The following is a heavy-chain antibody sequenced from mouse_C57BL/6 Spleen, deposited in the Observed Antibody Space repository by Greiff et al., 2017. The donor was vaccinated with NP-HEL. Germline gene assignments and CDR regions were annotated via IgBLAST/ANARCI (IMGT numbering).Heavy chain of an antibody. CDR2: ISSGSSTI. CDR1: GFTFSDYG. J-gene: IGHJ1*03. CDR3: ARPYYGNYVWYFDV. D-gene: IGHD2-10*01. V-gene: IGHV5-17*01. Sequence: EVQLVESGGGLVKPGGSLKLSCAASGFTFSDYGMHWVRQAPEKGLEWVAYISSGSSTIYYADTVKGRFTISRDNAKNTLFLQMTSLRSEDTAMYYCARPYYGNYVWYFDVWGTGTTVTVSS.